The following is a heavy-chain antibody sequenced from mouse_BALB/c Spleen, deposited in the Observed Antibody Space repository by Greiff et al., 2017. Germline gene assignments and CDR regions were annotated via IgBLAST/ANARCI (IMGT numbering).Heavy chain of an antibody. CDR2: ILPGSGST. J-gene: IGHJ4*01. Sequence: VQLQQSGAELMKPGASVKISCKATGYTFSSYWIEWVKQRPGHGLEWIGEILPGSGSTNYNEKFKGKATFTADTSSNTAYMQLSSLTSEDSAVYYCARTMITTRGFYYYAMDYWGQGTSVTVSS. V-gene: IGHV1-9*01. D-gene: IGHD2-4*01. CDR3: ARTMITTRGFYYYAMDY. CDR1: GYTFSSYW.